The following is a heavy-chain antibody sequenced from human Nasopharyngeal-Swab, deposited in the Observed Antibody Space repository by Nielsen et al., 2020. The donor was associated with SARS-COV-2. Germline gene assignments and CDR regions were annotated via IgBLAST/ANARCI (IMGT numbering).Heavy chain of an antibody. CDR2: IKQDGSEK. V-gene: IGHV3-7*01. CDR1: GFTFSSYW. D-gene: IGHD3-10*01. Sequence: GESLKISCAASGFTFSSYWMSWVRQAPGKGLEWVANIKQDGSEKYYVDSVKGRFTISRDNAKNSLYLQMNSLSAEDTAVYYCARDGGYYGSGSYYHWGQGTLVTVSS. J-gene: IGHJ5*02. CDR3: ARDGGYYGSGSYYH.